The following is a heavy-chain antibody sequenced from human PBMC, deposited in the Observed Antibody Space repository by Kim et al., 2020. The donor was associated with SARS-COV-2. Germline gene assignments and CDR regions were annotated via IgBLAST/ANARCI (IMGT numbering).Heavy chain of an antibody. Sequence: LKGRVAISVDTSKNQFSLKLSSVTAADTAVYYCARLSPNYGSGRSPPFDPWGQGTLVTVSS. V-gene: IGHV4-39*01. CDR3: ARLSPNYGSGRSPPFDP. J-gene: IGHJ5*02. D-gene: IGHD3-10*01.